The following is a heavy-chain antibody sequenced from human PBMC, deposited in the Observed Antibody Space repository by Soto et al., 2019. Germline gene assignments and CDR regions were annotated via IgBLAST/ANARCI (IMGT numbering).Heavy chain of an antibody. D-gene: IGHD3-16*01. Sequence: EMQLLESGGGLVQPGGSLRLSCTASGFTFSNYAMTWVRQAPGNGLNWVSTINNVGYIYDEDSVKGRFTISRDDARNTLYLQRNSLRVEDTAVDYCAKRGDGSDRYHYGMDVWCQGTTVIVSS. CDR3: AKRGDGSDRYHYGMDV. CDR1: GFTFSNYA. CDR2: INNVGYI. V-gene: IGHV3-23*01. J-gene: IGHJ6*02.